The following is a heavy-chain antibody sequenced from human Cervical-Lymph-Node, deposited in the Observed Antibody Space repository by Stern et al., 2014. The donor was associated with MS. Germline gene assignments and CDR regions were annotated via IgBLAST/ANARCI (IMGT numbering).Heavy chain of an antibody. Sequence: EVQLVESGGGLVKPGGSLRLSCAASGFTFSSYSMNWVRQAPGKGLEWVSSISSSSSYIYYADSVKGRFPISRDNAKNSLYLQMNSLRAEDTAVYYCARASTVVTPTDHWGQGTLVTVSS. D-gene: IGHD4-23*01. CDR1: GFTFSSYS. V-gene: IGHV3-21*01. CDR3: ARASTVVTPTDH. CDR2: ISSSSSYI. J-gene: IGHJ4*02.